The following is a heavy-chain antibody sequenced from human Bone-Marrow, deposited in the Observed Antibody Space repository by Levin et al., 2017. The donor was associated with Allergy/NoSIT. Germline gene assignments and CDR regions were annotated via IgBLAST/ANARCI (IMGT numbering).Heavy chain of an antibody. V-gene: IGHV3-15*01. CDR1: GFSFSDVW. CDR2: IKSNGNGGTA. CDR3: TTVGGPGEFFDY. J-gene: IGHJ4*02. Sequence: GGSLRLSCAASGFSFSDVWMSWVRQAPGKGLEWVGRIKSNGNGGTADYAAPVKGRFIISRDDSKNMVYLQMNSLETEDAAVYYCTTVGGPGEFFDYWGLGALVTVAA. D-gene: IGHD3-10*01.